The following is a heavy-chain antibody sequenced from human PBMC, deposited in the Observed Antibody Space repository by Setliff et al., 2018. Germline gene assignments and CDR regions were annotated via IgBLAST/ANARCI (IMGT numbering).Heavy chain of an antibody. Sequence: PSETLSLTCTVSGDSISSRRSYWGWFRQPAGKGLEWIGQIYTSWSTNFTPSLKSRVTISLDTSKNQFSLNLTSVTAADTAVYYCARATSGWYSAYYYYMDVWGKGTTVTVSS. CDR3: ARATSGWYSAYYYYMDV. D-gene: IGHD6-19*01. CDR1: GDSISSRRSY. J-gene: IGHJ6*03. V-gene: IGHV4-61*09. CDR2: IYTSWST.